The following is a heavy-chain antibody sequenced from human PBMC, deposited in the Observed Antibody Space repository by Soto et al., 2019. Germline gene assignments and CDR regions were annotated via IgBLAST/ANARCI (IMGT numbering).Heavy chain of an antibody. CDR3: AIITRGFSMDV. Sequence: EVQLVESGGGLFQPGGSLRLSCAAPGFTFSAYWMSWVRQTPGKGLDGVANIKHDGSEKYYVDSVKGRFTISRDNAKNSLFLEMNSLTAEDTAVFYCAIITRGFSMDVWGQGTTVTVSS. CDR2: IKHDGSEK. J-gene: IGHJ6*02. D-gene: IGHD1-20*01. CDR1: GFTFSAYW. V-gene: IGHV3-7*01.